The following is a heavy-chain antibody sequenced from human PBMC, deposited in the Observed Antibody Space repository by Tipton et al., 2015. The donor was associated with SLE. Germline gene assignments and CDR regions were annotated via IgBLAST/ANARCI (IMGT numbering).Heavy chain of an antibody. CDR2: IYHSGST. CDR3: GRARVGMGYVFDI. CDR1: GGSISSYF. Sequence: TLSLTCTVSGGSISSYFWTWIRQPPGKGLEWIGEIYHSGSTNYNPSLKSRVTISVDKSKNQFSLKLSSVTAADTAVYYCGRARVGMGYVFDIWGQGTMVTVSS. J-gene: IGHJ3*02. V-gene: IGHV4-59*12. D-gene: IGHD5-24*01.